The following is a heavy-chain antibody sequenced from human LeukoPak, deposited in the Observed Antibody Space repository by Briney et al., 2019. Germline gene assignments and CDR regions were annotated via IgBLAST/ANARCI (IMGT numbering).Heavy chain of an antibody. CDR3: ARGGAARLHFQN. J-gene: IGHJ1*01. CDR2: ISSSSGTV. D-gene: IGHD6-6*01. Sequence: GGSLRLSCAASGFAFSSYSMNWVRQAPGKGLEWVSYISSSSGTVYYADSVKGRFTISRDNAKNSLYLQMNSLRAEDTAVYYCARGGAARLHFQNWGQGTLVTVSS. CDR1: GFAFSSYS. V-gene: IGHV3-48*01.